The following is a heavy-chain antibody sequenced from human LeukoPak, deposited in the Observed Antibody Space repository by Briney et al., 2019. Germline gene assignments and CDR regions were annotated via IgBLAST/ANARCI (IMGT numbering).Heavy chain of an antibody. CDR2: IKQDESEE. CDR1: GFTFSSYW. J-gene: IGHJ3*02. Sequence: GGSLRLSCAASGFTFSSYWMYWVRQAPGKGLEWVASIKQDESEEYYGDSVKGRFAVSRDDAKNSLFLQMNSLRAEDTAVYYCARGWGYYAFDIWGQGTMVTVSS. CDR3: ARGWGYYAFDI. V-gene: IGHV3-7*01. D-gene: IGHD2-15*01.